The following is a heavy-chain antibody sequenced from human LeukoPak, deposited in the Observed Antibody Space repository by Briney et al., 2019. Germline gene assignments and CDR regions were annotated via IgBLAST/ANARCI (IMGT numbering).Heavy chain of an antibody. D-gene: IGHD3-10*01. Sequence: RASVKVSCKASGYTFTSYGISWVRQAPGQGLEWMGWISAYNGNTNYAQKLQGRVTTTTDTSTSTAYMELSRLRSDDTAVYYCARVSAITMVRGVQRDYYYMDVWGKGTTVTVSS. CDR3: ARVSAITMVRGVQRDYYYMDV. V-gene: IGHV1-18*01. CDR2: ISAYNGNT. J-gene: IGHJ6*03. CDR1: GYTFTSYG.